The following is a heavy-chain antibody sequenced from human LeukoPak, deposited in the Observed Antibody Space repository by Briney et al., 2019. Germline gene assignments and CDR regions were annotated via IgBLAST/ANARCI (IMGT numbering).Heavy chain of an antibody. CDR2: ISGSGGST. D-gene: IGHD3-10*01. CDR3: ANRGSGQFGDQIDY. CDR1: GFTFSSYA. V-gene: IGHV3-23*01. J-gene: IGHJ4*02. Sequence: GGSLRLSCAASGFTFSSYAMSWVRQAPGKGLEWVSAISGSGGSTYYADSVKGRFAISRDNSKNTLYLQMNSLRAEDTAVYYCANRGSGQFGDQIDYWGQGTLVTVSS.